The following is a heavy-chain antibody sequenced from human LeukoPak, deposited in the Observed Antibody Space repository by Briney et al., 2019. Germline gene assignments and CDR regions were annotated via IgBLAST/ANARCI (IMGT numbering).Heavy chain of an antibody. CDR2: IYYSGST. D-gene: IGHD4-11*01. CDR3: ARMTTPPGWFDP. J-gene: IGHJ5*02. V-gene: IGHV4-59*01. Sequence: PSETLSPTCTVSGGSISSYYWSWIRQPPGKGLEWIGYIYYSGSTNYNPSLKSRVTISVDTSKNQFSLKLSSVTAADTAVYYCARMTTPPGWFDPWGQGTLVTVSS. CDR1: GGSISSYY.